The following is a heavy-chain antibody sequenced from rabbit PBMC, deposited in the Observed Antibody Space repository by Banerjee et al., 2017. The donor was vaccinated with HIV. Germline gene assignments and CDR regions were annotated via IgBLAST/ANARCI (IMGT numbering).Heavy chain of an antibody. CDR3: ARDWDYAGYSYGNFDL. CDR1: GFSFSNNYY. CDR2: IYAGSSVIT. J-gene: IGHJ4*01. D-gene: IGHD7-1*01. Sequence: QSLEESGGDLVKPGASLTLTCTASGFSFSNNYYMCWVRQAPGKGLEWIACIYAGSSVITYYATWAKGRFTISKTSSTTVTLQMTSLTAADTATYFCARDWDYAGYSYGNFDLWGPGTLVTVS. V-gene: IGHV1S40*01.